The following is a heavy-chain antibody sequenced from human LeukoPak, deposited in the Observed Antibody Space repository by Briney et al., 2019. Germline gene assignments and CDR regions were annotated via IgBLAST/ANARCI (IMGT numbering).Heavy chain of an antibody. J-gene: IGHJ4*02. Sequence: GGSLRLSCASSGFTFNSYAMNWVRQAPGKGLEWVSGIGGSGGSTHYADSVKGRFTISRDNSENTLYLQMNSLRAEDTAVYYCAKDSKYCSSTSCYYYFDYWGQGTLVTVSS. CDR2: IGGSGGST. CDR3: AKDSKYCSSTSCYYYFDY. CDR1: GFTFNSYA. V-gene: IGHV3-23*01. D-gene: IGHD2-2*01.